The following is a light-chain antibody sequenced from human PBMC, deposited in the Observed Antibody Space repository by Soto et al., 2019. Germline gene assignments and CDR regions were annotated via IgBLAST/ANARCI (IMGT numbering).Light chain of an antibody. J-gene: IGLJ1*01. CDR2: RNN. CDR1: SSNIGSNY. V-gene: IGLV1-47*01. CDR3: AAWDESLSGEV. Sequence: QSVLTQPPSASGTPGQRVTISCPGSSSNIGSNYVYWYQQLPGTAPKLLIYRNNQRPSGVPDRFSGSKSGTSASLDISGLRSEDEADYYCAAWDESLSGEVFGTGTKVTV.